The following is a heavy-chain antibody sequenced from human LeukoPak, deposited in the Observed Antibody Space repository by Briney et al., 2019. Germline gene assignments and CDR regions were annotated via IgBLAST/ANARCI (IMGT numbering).Heavy chain of an antibody. CDR3: ARAPDPRRTFGQLDY. CDR1: GFTFSSYS. Sequence: GGSLRLSCAASGFTFSSYSMNWVRQAPGKGLEWVSSISSSSSYIYYADSVKGRFTISRDNAKNSLYLQMNRLRAEDTAVYYCARAPDPRRTFGQLDYWGQGTLVTVSS. CDR2: ISSSSSYI. V-gene: IGHV3-21*01. D-gene: IGHD3/OR15-3a*01. J-gene: IGHJ4*02.